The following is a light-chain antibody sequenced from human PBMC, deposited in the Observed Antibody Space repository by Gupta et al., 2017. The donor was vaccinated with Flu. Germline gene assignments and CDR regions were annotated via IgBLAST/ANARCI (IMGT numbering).Light chain of an antibody. CDR1: QSVKNKL. Sequence: GSLSLSPGERVTRSCRVSQSVKNKLLTRHQQKPGQAPRLLIYGASSRATGIPDRFSGSGSGTEFTLTIRRLEPEDFAVYYCQQYCISLYTFGEGTKLEIK. CDR3: QQYCISLYT. J-gene: IGKJ2*01. V-gene: IGKV3-20*01. CDR2: GAS.